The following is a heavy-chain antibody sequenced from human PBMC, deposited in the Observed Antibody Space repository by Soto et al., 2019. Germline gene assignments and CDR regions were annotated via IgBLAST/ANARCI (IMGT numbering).Heavy chain of an antibody. V-gene: IGHV3-53*02. CDR2: IYSGGST. D-gene: IGHD3-22*01. Sequence: EVQLVETGGGLIQPGGSLRLSCAASGFTVSSNYMSWVRQAPGKGLEWVSVIYSGGSTYYADSVKGRFTISRDNSKNTLYLQMNSLRAEDTAVYYCARDRGPWYYYDRTPTRGAFDIWGQGTMVTVSS. J-gene: IGHJ3*02. CDR1: GFTVSSNY. CDR3: ARDRGPWYYYDRTPTRGAFDI.